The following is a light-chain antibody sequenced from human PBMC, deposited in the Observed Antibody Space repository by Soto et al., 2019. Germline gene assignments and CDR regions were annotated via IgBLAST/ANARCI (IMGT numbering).Light chain of an antibody. J-gene: IGKJ4*01. Sequence: EIVLTQSPGTLSLSPGERATLSCRASQSVSSNYLAWYQQKPGQAPRLLIFGASSGATGIPDRSSGSGSGTDFTLTISRLEPEDFAVYYCQQYGSSSFTFGGGTKVEIK. CDR3: QQYGSSSFT. CDR1: QSVSSNY. CDR2: GAS. V-gene: IGKV3-20*01.